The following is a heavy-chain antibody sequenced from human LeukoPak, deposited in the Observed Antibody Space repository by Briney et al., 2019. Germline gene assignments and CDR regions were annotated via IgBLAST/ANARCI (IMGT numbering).Heavy chain of an antibody. CDR2: IIPIFGTA. D-gene: IGHD6-19*01. CDR1: GGTFSSYA. J-gene: IGHJ6*02. Sequence: ASVKVSCKASGGTFSSYAISWVRQAPGQGLEWMGGIIPIFGTANYAQKLQGRVTITADESTSTAYMELSRLRSDDTAVYYCARLAVAGTRYYYYGMDVWGQGTTVTVSS. V-gene: IGHV1-69*13. CDR3: ARLAVAGTRYYYYGMDV.